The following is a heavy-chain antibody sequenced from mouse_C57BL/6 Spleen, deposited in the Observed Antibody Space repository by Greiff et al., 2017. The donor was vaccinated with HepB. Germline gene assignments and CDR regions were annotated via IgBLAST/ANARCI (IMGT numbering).Heavy chain of an antibody. V-gene: IGHV3-6*01. D-gene: IGHD2-1*01. CDR2: ISYDGSN. CDR3: ARGGGKGAWFAY. CDR1: GYSITSGYY. J-gene: IGHJ3*01. Sequence: VQLKESGPGLVKPSQSLSLTCSVTGYSITSGYYWNWIRQFPGNKLEWMGYISYDGSNNYNPSLKNRISITRDTSKNQFFLKLNSVTTEDTATYYCARGGGKGAWFAYWGQGTLVTVSA.